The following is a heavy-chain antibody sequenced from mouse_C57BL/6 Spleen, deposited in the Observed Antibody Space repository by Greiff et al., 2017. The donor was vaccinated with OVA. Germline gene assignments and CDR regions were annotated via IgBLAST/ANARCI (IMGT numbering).Heavy chain of an antibody. CDR3: ARAGTGTWFAY. CDR1: GFTFSDYY. Sequence: DVMLVESEGGLVQPGSSMKLSCTASGFTFSDYYMAWVRQVPEKGLEWVANINYDGSSTYYLDSLKSRFIISRDNAKKILYLQMGSLKSEDTATYYCARAGTGTWFAYWGQGTLVTVSA. CDR2: INYDGSST. J-gene: IGHJ3*01. D-gene: IGHD4-1*01. V-gene: IGHV5-16*01.